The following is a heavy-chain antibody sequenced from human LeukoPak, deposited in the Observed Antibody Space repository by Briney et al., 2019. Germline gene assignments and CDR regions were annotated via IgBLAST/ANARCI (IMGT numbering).Heavy chain of an antibody. Sequence: GGSLRLSCAASGFTFDDYAMHWVRQAPGKGLEWVSGISWNSGSICYADSVKGRFTISRDNAKNSLYLQMNSLRAEDTALYYCAKDMALRRDGYNWVDWGQGTLVTVSS. CDR2: ISWNSGSI. V-gene: IGHV3-9*01. CDR1: GFTFDDYA. J-gene: IGHJ4*02. CDR3: AKDMALRRDGYNWVD. D-gene: IGHD5-24*01.